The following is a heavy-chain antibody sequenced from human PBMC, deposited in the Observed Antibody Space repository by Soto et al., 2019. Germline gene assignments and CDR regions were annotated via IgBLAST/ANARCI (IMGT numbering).Heavy chain of an antibody. Sequence: QVLLVQSGAEVKKPGSSVTVSCKASGGTFSNYAISWVRQAPGQGLEWMGGIIPIFGTANYAQKFQGRVTITADESTSTAYMELSSLRAEDTAVYYCARDWNIVVVAPATESYYYYGMDVWGQGTTVTVSS. CDR2: IIPIFGTA. CDR3: ARDWNIVVVAPATESYYYYGMDV. D-gene: IGHD2-15*01. J-gene: IGHJ6*02. CDR1: GGTFSNYA. V-gene: IGHV1-69*01.